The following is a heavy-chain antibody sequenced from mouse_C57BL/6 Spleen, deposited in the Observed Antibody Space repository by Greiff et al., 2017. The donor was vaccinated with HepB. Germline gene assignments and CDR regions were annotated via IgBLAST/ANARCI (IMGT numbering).Heavy chain of an antibody. Sequence: EVQLQQSGPELVKPGASVKISCKASGYTFTDYYMNWVKQSHGKSLEWIGDINPNNGGTSYNQKFKGKATLTVDKSSSTAYMELRSLTSEDSAVYYCARWPLLNMAMDYWGQGTSVTVSS. D-gene: IGHD2-1*01. V-gene: IGHV1-26*01. J-gene: IGHJ4*01. CDR2: INPNNGGT. CDR3: ARWPLLNMAMDY. CDR1: GYTFTDYY.